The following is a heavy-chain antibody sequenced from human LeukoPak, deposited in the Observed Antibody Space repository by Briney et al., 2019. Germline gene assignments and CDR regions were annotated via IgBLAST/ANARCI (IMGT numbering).Heavy chain of an antibody. CDR2: INHSGST. D-gene: IGHD3-22*01. CDR3: AGEDPQYYYDSSGHSAFDI. Sequence: SETLSLTCAVYGGSFSGYYWSWIRQPPGNGLEWTGEINHSGSTNYNPSLKSRVTISVDTSKNQFSLKLSSVTAADTAVYYCAGEDPQYYYDSSGHSAFDIWGQGTMVTVSS. CDR1: GGSFSGYY. J-gene: IGHJ3*02. V-gene: IGHV4-34*01.